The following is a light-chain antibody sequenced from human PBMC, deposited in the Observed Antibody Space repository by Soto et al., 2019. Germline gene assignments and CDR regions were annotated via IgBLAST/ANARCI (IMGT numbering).Light chain of an antibody. Sequence: EIVLTQSPGTLSLSPGERATLSCRASQSVTSDYLAWYQQKPGQAPRLLIHGVSNRATGIPDRFSGSLSGTDFTLTISRVEPEDFAVYYCQHYGYSLFTFGPGTKVDIK. V-gene: IGKV3-20*01. CDR2: GVS. CDR1: QSVTSDY. CDR3: QHYGYSLFT. J-gene: IGKJ3*01.